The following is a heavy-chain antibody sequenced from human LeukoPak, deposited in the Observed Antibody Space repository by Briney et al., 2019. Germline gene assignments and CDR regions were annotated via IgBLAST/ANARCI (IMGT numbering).Heavy chain of an antibody. CDR3: AREAIDGIDY. Sequence: SETLSLTCTVSGGSISSYYWSWIRQPPGKGLEWIGYIYYSGSTHYNPSLKGRVTISVDTSKNQFSLKLSSVTAADTAVYYCAREAIDGIDYWGQGTLVTVSS. V-gene: IGHV4-59*01. CDR2: IYYSGST. CDR1: GGSISSYY. J-gene: IGHJ4*02.